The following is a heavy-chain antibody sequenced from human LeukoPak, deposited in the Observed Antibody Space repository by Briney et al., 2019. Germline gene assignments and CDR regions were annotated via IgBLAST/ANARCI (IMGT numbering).Heavy chain of an antibody. Sequence: GTSVKVSCKASGFTFTRSAMQCVRQARGHRLEWIGWIVVGSGNTNYAQKFQERVTITRDMSTSTAYMELSSLRSEDTAVYYCAAGGITGTTWTFYYYYYGMDVWGQGTTVTVSS. CDR2: IVVGSGNT. D-gene: IGHD1-7*01. CDR3: AAGGITGTTWTFYYYYYGMDV. V-gene: IGHV1-58*02. J-gene: IGHJ6*02. CDR1: GFTFTRSA.